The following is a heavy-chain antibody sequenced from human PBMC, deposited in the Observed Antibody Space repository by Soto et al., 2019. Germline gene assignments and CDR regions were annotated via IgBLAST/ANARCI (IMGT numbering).Heavy chain of an antibody. CDR2: IIPIFGTA. CDR3: AADPLGRFLEWLTYFDY. D-gene: IGHD3-3*01. CDR1: GGTFSSYA. Sequence: ASVKVSCKASGGTFSSYAISWVRQAPGQGLEWMGGIIPIFGTANYAQKFQGRVTITADESTSTAYMELSSLRSEDTAVYYCAADPLGRFLEWLTYFDYWGQGTLVTVSS. V-gene: IGHV1-69*13. J-gene: IGHJ4*02.